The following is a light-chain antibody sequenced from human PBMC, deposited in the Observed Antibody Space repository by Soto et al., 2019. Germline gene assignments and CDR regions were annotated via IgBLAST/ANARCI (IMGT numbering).Light chain of an antibody. J-gene: IGKJ4*01. CDR1: QSVSSN. Sequence: EIVMTQSPATLSVSPGERATLSCRASQSVSSNLAWYQQKPGQAPRVLIYGASTRATGIPVRFSGSGSGTEFTLTISSLQSEDFAIYYCQQYNNWPPLTFGGGTKVEIK. CDR2: GAS. CDR3: QQYNNWPPLT. V-gene: IGKV3-15*01.